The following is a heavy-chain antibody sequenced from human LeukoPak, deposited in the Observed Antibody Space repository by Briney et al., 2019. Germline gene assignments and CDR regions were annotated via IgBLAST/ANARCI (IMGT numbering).Heavy chain of an antibody. Sequence: ASVKVSCKASGYTFTSYGISWVRQAPGQGLEWMGWISAYNGNTNYAQKLQGRVTMTSDTSTSTAYMELRSLRSDDAAVYYCARDRNFDWFQTLDCWGQGTLVTVSS. D-gene: IGHD3-9*01. J-gene: IGHJ4*02. V-gene: IGHV1-18*01. CDR2: ISAYNGNT. CDR1: GYTFTSYG. CDR3: ARDRNFDWFQTLDC.